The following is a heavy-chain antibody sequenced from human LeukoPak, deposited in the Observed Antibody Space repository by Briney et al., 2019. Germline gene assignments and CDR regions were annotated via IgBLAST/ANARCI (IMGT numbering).Heavy chain of an antibody. V-gene: IGHV3-9*01. D-gene: IGHD6-13*01. J-gene: IGHJ4*02. CDR2: ISWNSGSI. CDR3: AKASYSGIAAASISFDY. Sequence: GGSLRLSCAASGFTFDDYAMHWVRQAPGKGLEWVSGISWNSGSIGYADSVKGRFTIPRDNAKNSLYLQMNSLRAEDTALYYCAKASYSGIAAASISFDYWGQGTLVTVSS. CDR1: GFTFDDYA.